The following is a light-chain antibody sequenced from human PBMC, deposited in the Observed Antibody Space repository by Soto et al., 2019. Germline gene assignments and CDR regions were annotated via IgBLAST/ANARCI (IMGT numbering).Light chain of an antibody. V-gene: IGLV2-14*01. CDR3: SSYTSSSTLVG. CDR2: DVS. CDR1: SSDVGGYNY. Sequence: QSVLTQPASVSGSPGQSITISCTGTSSDVGGYNYVSWYQQHPGKAPKLMIYDVSNRPSGVSNRFSGSKSGNTASLTISGLPDEDEADYYCSSYTSSSTLVGFGGRTKLTV. J-gene: IGLJ2*01.